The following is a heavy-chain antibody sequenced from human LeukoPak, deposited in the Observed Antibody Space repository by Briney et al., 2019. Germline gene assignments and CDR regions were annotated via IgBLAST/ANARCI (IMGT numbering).Heavy chain of an antibody. CDR2: INHSGNT. J-gene: IGHJ4*02. CDR3: ARGHYDSSGYYRGFES. CDR1: GGSFSGYY. D-gene: IGHD3-22*01. V-gene: IGHV4-34*01. Sequence: SETLSLTCAVYGGSFSGYYWSWIRQPPGKGLEWIGEINHSGNTKYNPSLKSRVTTSADTSKNQFSLKLSSVTAADTAVYYCARGHYDSSGYYRGFESWGQGTQVTVSS.